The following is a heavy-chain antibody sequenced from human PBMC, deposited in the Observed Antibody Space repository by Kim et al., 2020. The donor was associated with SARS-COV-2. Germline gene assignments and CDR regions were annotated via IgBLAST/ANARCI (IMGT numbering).Heavy chain of an antibody. CDR1: GGSISSYS. V-gene: IGHV4-59*13. CDR2: VFFSGSA. J-gene: IGHJ3*02. CDR3: ARGIDYGTYLVEFSI. D-gene: IGHD3-16*01. Sequence: SETLSLTCTVSGGSISSYSWNWIRQSPGKGLEWIGHVFFSGSARYNPSLNSRATISVDTFKDQFSLRLISVTAADTAIYYCARGIDYGTYLVEFSIWGQGTSVTVSS.